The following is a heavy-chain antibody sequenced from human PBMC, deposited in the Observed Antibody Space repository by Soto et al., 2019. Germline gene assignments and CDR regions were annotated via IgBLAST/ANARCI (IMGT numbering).Heavy chain of an antibody. D-gene: IGHD6-13*01. Sequence: GWSLRLSCLASGFSFSNQWLSWVRQAPGKGLEWVANIKQDGSEKYYVDSLKGRFTISRDNAKNSLYLQMNNLRADDTAVYYCSTLYSTWPTGGDYWGQGALVTVSS. CDR1: GFSFSNQW. CDR2: IKQDGSEK. V-gene: IGHV3-7*03. CDR3: STLYSTWPTGGDY. J-gene: IGHJ4*02.